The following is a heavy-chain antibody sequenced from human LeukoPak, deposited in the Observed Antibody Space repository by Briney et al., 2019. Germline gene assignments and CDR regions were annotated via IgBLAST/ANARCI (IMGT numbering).Heavy chain of an antibody. CDR2: INHSGST. Sequence: PSETLSLTCAVYGGSFSGYYWSWIRQPPGKGLEWIGEINHSGSTNYNPSLKSRVTISVDTSKNQFSLKLSSVTAAYTAVYYCARAHDYGDHNAYYYYMDVWGKGTTVTVSS. J-gene: IGHJ6*03. CDR1: GGSFSGYY. CDR3: ARAHDYGDHNAYYYYMDV. D-gene: IGHD4-17*01. V-gene: IGHV4-34*01.